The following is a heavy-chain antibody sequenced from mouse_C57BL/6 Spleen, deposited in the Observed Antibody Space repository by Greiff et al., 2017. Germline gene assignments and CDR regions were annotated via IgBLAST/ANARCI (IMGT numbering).Heavy chain of an antibody. CDR3: VRHEDRRWLLSGAMDY. V-gene: IGHV1-62-2*01. Sequence: QVQLKQSGAELVKPGASVKLSCKASGYTFTEYTIHWVKQRSGQGLEWIGWFYPGSGSIKYNEKFKDKATLTADKSSSTVYMELSRLTSEDSAVYFCVRHEDRRWLLSGAMDYWGQGTSVTVSS. CDR2: FYPGSGSI. CDR1: GYTFTEYT. J-gene: IGHJ4*01. D-gene: IGHD2-3*01.